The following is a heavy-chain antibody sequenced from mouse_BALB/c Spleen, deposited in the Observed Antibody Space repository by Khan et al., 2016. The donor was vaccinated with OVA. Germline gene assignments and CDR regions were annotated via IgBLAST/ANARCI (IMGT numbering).Heavy chain of an antibody. CDR3: ARDRNYSSRPDWIAY. J-gene: IGHJ3*01. D-gene: IGHD1-1*01. CDR2: ISKSGSNT. V-gene: IGHV5-9-4*01. CDR1: GFTFSSYA. Sequence: EVELVESGGGLVRPGGSLKLSCAASGFTFSSYALSWVRQTPEKRLEWVAEISKSGSNTYYPDTVTGRFTISRDNAKNTLYLEMSSLRSEDTVMYCCARDRNYSSRPDWIAYWGQGTLVTVSA.